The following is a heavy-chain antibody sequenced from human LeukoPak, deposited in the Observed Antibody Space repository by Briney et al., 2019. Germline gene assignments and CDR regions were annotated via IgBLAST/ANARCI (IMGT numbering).Heavy chain of an antibody. V-gene: IGHV4-59*01. CDR1: GGSISSYY. CDR2: IYYSGST. CDR3: ARVGRVDTAMVYYFDY. Sequence: SETLSLTCTVSGGSISSYYWSWIRQPPGKGLEWIGYIYYSGSTNYNPPLKSRVTISVDTSKNQFSLKLSSVTAADTAVYYCARVGRVDTAMVYYFDYWGQGTLVTVSS. D-gene: IGHD5-18*01. J-gene: IGHJ4*02.